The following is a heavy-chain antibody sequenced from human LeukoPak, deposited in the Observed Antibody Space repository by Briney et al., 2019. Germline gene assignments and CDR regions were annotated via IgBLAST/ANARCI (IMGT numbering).Heavy chain of an antibody. Sequence: PGGSLRLSCAASGFTFSSYAMSWVRQAPGKGLEWVSAISGSGGSTYYADSVKGRFTISRDNSKNTLYLQMNSLRAEDTAVYYCAQARPDIVVVPAAIEYYYGMDVWGQGTTVTVSS. CDR2: ISGSGGST. V-gene: IGHV3-23*01. D-gene: IGHD2-2*01. CDR3: AQARPDIVVVPAAIEYYYGMDV. J-gene: IGHJ6*02. CDR1: GFTFSSYA.